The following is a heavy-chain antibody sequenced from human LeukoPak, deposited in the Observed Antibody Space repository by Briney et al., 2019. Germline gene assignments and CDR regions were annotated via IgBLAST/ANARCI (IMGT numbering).Heavy chain of an antibody. J-gene: IGHJ5*02. CDR1: GYTFTSYY. Sequence: ASVKVSCKASGYTFTSYYMHWARQAPGQGLEWMGIINPSGGSTSYAQKFQGRVTMTRDMSTSTVYMELSSLRSEDTAVYYCASYGIFGVGRQSDWFDPWGQGTLVTVSS. CDR2: INPSGGST. V-gene: IGHV1-46*01. D-gene: IGHD3-3*01. CDR3: ASYGIFGVGRQSDWFDP.